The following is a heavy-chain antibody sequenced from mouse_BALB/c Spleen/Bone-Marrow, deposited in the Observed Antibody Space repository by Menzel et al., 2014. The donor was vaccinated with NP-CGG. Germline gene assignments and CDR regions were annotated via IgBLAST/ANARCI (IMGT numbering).Heavy chain of an antibody. V-gene: IGHV14-3*02. Sequence: EVQGVESGAELVKPGASVKLSRTASGFKIKDTYMHWVRQRPEQGLEWIGRIDPANGDTRYDPKFQGKATITADTSSSTAYLQLSSLTSEDTAVYCCARYRLGTYFDYWGQGTTLTVSS. CDR2: IDPANGDT. CDR1: GFKIKDTY. CDR3: ARYRLGTYFDY. D-gene: IGHD2-14*01. J-gene: IGHJ2*01.